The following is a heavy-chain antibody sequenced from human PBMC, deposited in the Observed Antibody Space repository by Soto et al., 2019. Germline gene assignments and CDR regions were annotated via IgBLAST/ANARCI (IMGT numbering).Heavy chain of an antibody. V-gene: IGHV3-48*01. J-gene: IGHJ4*02. CDR2: IGSSSSTI. CDR3: ARVGQDIVVVVAARSFDY. D-gene: IGHD2-15*01. Sequence: EVQLVESGGGLVQPGGSLRLSCAASGFTFSSYSMNWVRQAPGKGLEWVSYIGSSSSTIYYADSVKGRFTISRDNAKNSLYLQMNSLRAEDTAVYYCARVGQDIVVVVAARSFDYWGQGTLVTVSS. CDR1: GFTFSSYS.